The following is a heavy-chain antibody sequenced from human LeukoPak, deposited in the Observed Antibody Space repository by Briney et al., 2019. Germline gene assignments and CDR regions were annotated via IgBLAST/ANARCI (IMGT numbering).Heavy chain of an antibody. J-gene: IGHJ4*02. V-gene: IGHV3-7*01. CDR1: GFTLTSYW. CDR2: IKQDGSEK. CDR3: ARDLPYDYIWKSPRRGSTFDY. Sequence: GGSLRLSCAASGFTLTSYWMSWVRQAPGKGLEWVASIKQDGSEKYYVDSVKGRFTISRDNAKKSLYLQMNSLRAEDTAVYYCARDLPYDYIWKSPRRGSTFDYWGQGALVTVSS. D-gene: IGHD3-16*01.